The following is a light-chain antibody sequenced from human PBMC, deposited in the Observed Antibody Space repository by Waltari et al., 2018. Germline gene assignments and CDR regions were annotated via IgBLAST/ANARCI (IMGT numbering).Light chain of an antibody. V-gene: IGKV4-1*01. CDR2: WAS. CDR3: QHFGSSRLT. Sequence: DIVMTQSPDSLAVSLGERATINCKSSQSVLYSSNNKNYLAWYRQKPGQPPKLLIYWASTRESGVPDRFSGSGSGTDFTLTISRLEPEDFAVYYCQHFGSSRLTFGGGTKVEI. CDR1: QSVLYSSNNKNY. J-gene: IGKJ4*01.